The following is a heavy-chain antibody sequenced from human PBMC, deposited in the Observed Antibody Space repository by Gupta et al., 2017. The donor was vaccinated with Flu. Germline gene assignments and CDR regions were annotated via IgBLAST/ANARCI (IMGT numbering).Heavy chain of an antibody. V-gene: IGHV3-15*01. CDR2: IKSKTDGGTT. CDR3: TTDSYYYGSGSYSQAADLDY. CDR1: GFTFSNAW. D-gene: IGHD3-10*01. Sequence: EVQLVESGGGLVKPGGSLRLSCAASGFTFSNAWMSWVRQAPGKGLEWVGRIKSKTDGGTTDYAAPVKGRFTISRDDSKNTLYLQMNSLKTEDTAVYYCTTDSYYYGSGSYSQAADLDYWGQGTLVTVSS. J-gene: IGHJ4*02.